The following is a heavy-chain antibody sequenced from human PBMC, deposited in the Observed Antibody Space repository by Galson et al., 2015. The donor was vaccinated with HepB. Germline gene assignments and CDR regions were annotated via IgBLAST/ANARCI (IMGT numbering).Heavy chain of an antibody. CDR3: ARARGYRGTDVRGMALDI. J-gene: IGHJ3*02. D-gene: IGHD5-12*01. CDR1: GFNFKNSG. CDR2: ISYDGSNK. V-gene: IGHV3-30*03. Sequence: SLRLSCAASGFNFKNSGMPWVRQAPGKGLEWVAVISYDGSNKYYADSVKGRFTISRDNSKNTLYLQMNSLRAEDTAVYYCARARGYRGTDVRGMALDIWGQGKVVTFSS.